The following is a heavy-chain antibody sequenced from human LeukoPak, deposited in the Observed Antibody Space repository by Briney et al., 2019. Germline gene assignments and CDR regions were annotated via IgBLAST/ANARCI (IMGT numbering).Heavy chain of an antibody. CDR3: ARACGGDCYIDLYYYYYGMDV. Sequence: ASVKVSCKASGYTFTRYYMHWVRQAPGQGLEWMGIINPSGGSTSYAQKFQGRVTMTRDTSTSTVYMELSSLRSEDTAVYYCARACGGDCYIDLYYYYYGMDVWGQGTTVTVSS. J-gene: IGHJ6*02. V-gene: IGHV1-46*01. D-gene: IGHD2-21*02. CDR1: GYTFTRYY. CDR2: INPSGGST.